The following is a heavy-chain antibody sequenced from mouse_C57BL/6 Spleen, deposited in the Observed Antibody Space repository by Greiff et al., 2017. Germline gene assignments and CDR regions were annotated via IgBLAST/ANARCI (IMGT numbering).Heavy chain of an antibody. Sequence: QVQLQQSGAELVKPGASVKISCKASGYAFSSYWMNWVKQRPGKGLEWIGQIYPGDGDTNYNGKFKGKATLTADKSSSTAYMQLRSLTSEDSAVYFCASKGAGVGYFDVWGTGTTVTVSS. V-gene: IGHV1-80*01. CDR1: GYAFSSYW. CDR3: ASKGAGVGYFDV. J-gene: IGHJ1*03. D-gene: IGHD3-1*01. CDR2: IYPGDGDT.